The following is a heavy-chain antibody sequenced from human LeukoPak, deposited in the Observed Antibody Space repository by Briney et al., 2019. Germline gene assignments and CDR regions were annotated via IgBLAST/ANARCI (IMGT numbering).Heavy chain of an antibody. Sequence: GGSLRLSCAASGFTFSSYAMSWVRQAPGKGLEWVSAISGSGGSTYYADSVKGRFTISRDNAKNSLYLQMNSLRAEDTAVYYCARENDSSGYYYYYYYYMDVWGKGTTVTVSS. CDR1: GFTFSSYA. CDR2: ISGSGGST. D-gene: IGHD3-22*01. J-gene: IGHJ6*03. CDR3: ARENDSSGYYYYYYYYMDV. V-gene: IGHV3-23*01.